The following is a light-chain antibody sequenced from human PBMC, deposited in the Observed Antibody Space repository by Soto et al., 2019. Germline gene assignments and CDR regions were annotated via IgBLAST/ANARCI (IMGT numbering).Light chain of an antibody. CDR1: LDIRND. CDR2: DAS. J-gene: IGKJ1*01. Sequence: DIQVTQSPSSLSASVGDRVIITCRASLDIRNDLDWYQQKPGKAPKRLIYDASTLQSGVPSRFSGAGSGAEFTLTINGRQSEDFATYFCLQHKSYPWTFGQGTKVEL. V-gene: IGKV1-17*01. CDR3: LQHKSYPWT.